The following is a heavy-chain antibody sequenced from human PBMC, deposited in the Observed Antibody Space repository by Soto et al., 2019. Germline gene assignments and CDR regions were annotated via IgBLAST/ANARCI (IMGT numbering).Heavy chain of an antibody. J-gene: IGHJ5*02. V-gene: IGHV1-69*12. D-gene: IGHD3-22*01. CDR2: IIPIFGTA. CDR1: GGTFSSYA. Sequence: QVQLVQSGAEVKKPGSSVKVSCKASGGTFSSYAITWVRQAPGQGLEWMGGIIPIFGTANYAQKFQARVTITAXXSXGXXYMELSSLRSEDTAVYYCARDRGPSSGYYPYWFDPWGQGTLVTVSS. CDR3: ARDRGPSSGYYPYWFDP.